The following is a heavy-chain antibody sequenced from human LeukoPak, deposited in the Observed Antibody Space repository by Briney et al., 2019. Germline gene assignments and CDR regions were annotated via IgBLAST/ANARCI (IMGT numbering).Heavy chain of an antibody. CDR3: TRDPLHYYGSGSYYHFDY. CDR1: GFTFGDYA. V-gene: IGHV3-49*04. J-gene: IGHJ4*02. CDR2: IRTKAYGGTT. D-gene: IGHD3-10*01. Sequence: GGSLRLSCIASGFTFGDYAVSWVRQAPGKGLEWVGFIRTKAYGGTTEYAASVKGRFTISRDDSKSIAYLQMNSLKTEDTAVYYCTRDPLHYYGSGSYYHFDYWGQGTLVTVSS.